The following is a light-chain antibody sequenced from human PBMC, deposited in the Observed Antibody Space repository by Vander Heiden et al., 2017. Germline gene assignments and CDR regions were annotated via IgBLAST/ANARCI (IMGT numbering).Light chain of an antibody. Sequence: DVVLSQSPESLSVCLGERATLNCTCRHSISSSSTNKNYLVWYQQKPGQPPRLLISWASTRESGIPDRFIGSGSGTDFTLTISSLQADDVAVYYCQQYDRSPYTFGQGTKLEIK. V-gene: IGKV4-1*01. CDR1: HSISSSSTNKNY. CDR2: WAS. CDR3: QQYDRSPYT. J-gene: IGKJ2*01.